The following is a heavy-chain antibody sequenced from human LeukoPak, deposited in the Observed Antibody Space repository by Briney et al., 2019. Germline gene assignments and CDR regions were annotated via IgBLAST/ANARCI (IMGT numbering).Heavy chain of an antibody. V-gene: IGHV3-33*08. CDR3: ASLNRIAVAGYDAFDI. J-gene: IGHJ3*02. D-gene: IGHD6-19*01. Sequence: PGGSLRLSCAASGFTFSSYGMHWVRQAPGKGLEWVAVIWYDGSNKYYADSVKGRFTISRDNSKNTLYLQMNSLRAEDTAVYYCASLNRIAVAGYDAFDIWGQGTMVTVSS. CDR1: GFTFSSYG. CDR2: IWYDGSNK.